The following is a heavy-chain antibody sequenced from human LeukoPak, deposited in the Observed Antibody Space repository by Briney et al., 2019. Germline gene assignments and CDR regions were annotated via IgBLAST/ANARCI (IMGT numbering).Heavy chain of an antibody. J-gene: IGHJ5*02. V-gene: IGHV4-39*01. Sequence: SETLSLTCTVSGGSISSSSYYWGWIRQPPGKGLEWIGSIYYSGSAYYNPSLKSRVTISVDTSKNQFSLKLSSVTAADTAVYYCARHLPYYYDSSGYSSWGQGTLVTVSS. CDR2: IYYSGSA. CDR1: GGSISSSSYY. D-gene: IGHD3-22*01. CDR3: ARHLPYYYDSSGYSS.